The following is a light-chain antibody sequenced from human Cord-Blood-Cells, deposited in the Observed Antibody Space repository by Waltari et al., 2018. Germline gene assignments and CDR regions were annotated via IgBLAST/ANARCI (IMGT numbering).Light chain of an antibody. CDR3: MQALQTPLT. CDR2: LGS. J-gene: IGKJ4*01. Sequence: DIVMTQSPLSLPVTPGEPASISCRSSQSLLHSNGYNYLDWYQQKPGQSPQLLIYLGSNRASGVPDRFSGSGSGTDFTLKISRVEAEDVGVYYGMQALQTPLTFGGGTKVEIK. CDR1: QSLLHSNGYNY. V-gene: IGKV2-28*01.